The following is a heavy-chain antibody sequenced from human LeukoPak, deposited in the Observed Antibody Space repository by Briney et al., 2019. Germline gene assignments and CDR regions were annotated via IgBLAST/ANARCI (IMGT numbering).Heavy chain of an antibody. CDR3: TRKGSQWDFLVDY. D-gene: IGHD2/OR15-2a*01. CDR2: ISSSSSYI. Sequence: GGSLRLSCAASGFTFSSYSMNWVRQAPGKGLEWVSSISSSSSYIYYADSVKGRFTISRDNAKNSLYLQMNSLRAEDTAVYYCTRKGSQWDFLVDYWGQGTRVAVSP. CDR1: GFTFSSYS. J-gene: IGHJ4*02. V-gene: IGHV3-21*01.